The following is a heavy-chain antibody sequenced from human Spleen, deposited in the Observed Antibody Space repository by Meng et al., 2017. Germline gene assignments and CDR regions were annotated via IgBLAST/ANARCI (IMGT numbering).Heavy chain of an antibody. Sequence: QGQRVQSGGEVKKPGASVKVSCKVSGHSFPAYWIHWVRQVPGQGLEWMGRIDPKSGGTQYAQKFQGRVTMTGDTSISTAYMELSRLRFDDTAVFYCVRDEDISAAGKLFGDYWGRGTLVTVSS. CDR3: VRDEDISAAGKLFGDY. CDR1: GHSFPAYW. D-gene: IGHD6-13*01. V-gene: IGHV1-2*06. CDR2: IDPKSGGT. J-gene: IGHJ4*02.